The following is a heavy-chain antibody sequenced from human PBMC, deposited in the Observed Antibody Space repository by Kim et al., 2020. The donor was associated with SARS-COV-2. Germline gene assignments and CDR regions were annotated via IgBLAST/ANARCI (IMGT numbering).Heavy chain of an antibody. V-gene: IGHV4-39*01. Sequence: SETLSLTCTVSGGSISSSSYYWGWIRQPPGKGLEWIGSIYYSGSTYYNPSLKSRVTISVDTSKNQFSLKLSSVTAADTAVYYCLVRGVPNYYYYYGMDVWGQGTTVTVSS. CDR3: LVRGVPNYYYYYGMDV. J-gene: IGHJ6*02. CDR1: GGSISSSSYY. CDR2: IYYSGST. D-gene: IGHD3-10*01.